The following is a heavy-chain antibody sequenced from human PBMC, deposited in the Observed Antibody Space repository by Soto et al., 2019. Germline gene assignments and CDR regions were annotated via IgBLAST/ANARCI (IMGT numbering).Heavy chain of an antibody. J-gene: IGHJ4*02. V-gene: IGHV3-7*01. CDR1: GFSFSSYW. Sequence: EVQLVESGGGLVQPGGSLRLSCAASGFSFSSYWMTWVRQAPGKGLEWLANIDEAGSQKFYVDSVKGRFTISRDNAENSLSLQMDSLRAEDTGVYFCARGGTAYVAGAYWGQGTLVTVSS. D-gene: IGHD2-21*02. CDR2: IDEAGSQK. CDR3: ARGGTAYVAGAY.